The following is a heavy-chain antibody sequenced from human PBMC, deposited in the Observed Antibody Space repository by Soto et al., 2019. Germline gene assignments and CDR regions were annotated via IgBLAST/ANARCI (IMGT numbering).Heavy chain of an antibody. CDR3: ATRAVTTFQGTRYFDL. J-gene: IGHJ2*01. CDR2: IYYSGST. D-gene: IGHD4-17*01. CDR1: GGSISSGDYY. Sequence: QVQLQESGPGLVKPSQTLSLTCTVSGGSISSGDYYWSWIRQPPGKGLEWIGYIYYSGSTYYNPSLSCRFTISVDTSKNQSSLKLSSVTAADTAVYYCATRAVTTFQGTRYFDLWGRGTLVTVSS. V-gene: IGHV4-30-4*01.